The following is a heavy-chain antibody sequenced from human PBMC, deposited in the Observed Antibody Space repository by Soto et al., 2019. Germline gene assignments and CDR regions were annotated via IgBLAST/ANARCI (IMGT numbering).Heavy chain of an antibody. CDR1: GFTFSSYA. V-gene: IGHV3-64D*06. J-gene: IGHJ5*02. Sequence: PGGSLRLSCAASGFTFSSYAMHWVRQAPGKGLEYVSAISSNGGSTYYADSVKGRFTISRDNSKNTLYLQMSSLRAEDTAVYYCVKDLKSSYGSGSYYNNWFDPWGQGTLVTVSS. CDR2: ISSNGGST. D-gene: IGHD3-10*01. CDR3: VKDLKSSYGSGSYYNNWFDP.